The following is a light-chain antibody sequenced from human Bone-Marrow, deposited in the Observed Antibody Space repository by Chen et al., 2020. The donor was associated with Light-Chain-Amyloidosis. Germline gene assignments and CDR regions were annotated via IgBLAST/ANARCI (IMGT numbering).Light chain of an antibody. CDR2: DDS. CDR1: NIGSTS. V-gene: IGLV3-21*02. CDR3: QVWDRSSDRPV. J-gene: IGLJ3*02. Sequence: SYVLTQPSSVSVAPGQTATIACGGNNIGSTSVHWYQQTPDQAPLLVVYDDSDRPSGIPERLSGSNSGNTATLNISRVEAGDEADYYCQVWDRSSDRPVFGGGTKLTVL.